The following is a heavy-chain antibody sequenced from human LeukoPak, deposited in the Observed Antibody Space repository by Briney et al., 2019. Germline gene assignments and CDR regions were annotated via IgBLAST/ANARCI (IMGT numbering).Heavy chain of an antibody. D-gene: IGHD3-22*01. CDR2: ISASGVNT. CDR3: AKMLLNYFDTSGGAFDI. CDR1: GFTFSNYA. V-gene: IGHV3-23*01. Sequence: GGSLRLSCAASGFTFSNYALSWVRQAPGKGLEWVSGISASGVNTYYADSVKGRFTISRDNSKNTLYLQMNSLRAEDTAIYYCAKMLLNYFDTSGGAFDIWGQGTMVTVSS. J-gene: IGHJ3*02.